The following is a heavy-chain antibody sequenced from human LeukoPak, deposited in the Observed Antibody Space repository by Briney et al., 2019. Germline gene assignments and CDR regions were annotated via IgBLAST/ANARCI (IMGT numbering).Heavy chain of an antibody. CDR2: IYTSGST. CDR3: ARGDFWSGYEVY. J-gene: IGHJ4*02. Sequence: SETLSLTCTVSGGSISSGSYYWSWIRQPAGKGLEWIGRIYTSGSTNYNPSLKSRVTISVDTSKNQFSLKLSSVTAADTAVYYCARGDFWSGYEVYWGQGTLVTVSS. D-gene: IGHD3-3*01. CDR1: GGSISSGSYY. V-gene: IGHV4-61*02.